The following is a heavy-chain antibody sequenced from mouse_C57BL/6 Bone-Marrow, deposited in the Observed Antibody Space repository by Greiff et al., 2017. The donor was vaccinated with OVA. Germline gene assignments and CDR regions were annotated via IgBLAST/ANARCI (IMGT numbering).Heavy chain of an antibody. CDR2: INPNNGGT. D-gene: IGHD1-1*01. Sequence: VQLQQSGPELVKPGASVKISCKASGYTFTDYYMNWVKQSHGKSLEWIGDINPNNGGTSYNQKFKGKATLTVDKSSSTAYMELRSLTSEDSAVYYCARGGYYGSSYWYVDVWGTGTTVTVSS. J-gene: IGHJ1*03. CDR3: ARGGYYGSSYWYVDV. CDR1: GYTFTDYY. V-gene: IGHV1-26*01.